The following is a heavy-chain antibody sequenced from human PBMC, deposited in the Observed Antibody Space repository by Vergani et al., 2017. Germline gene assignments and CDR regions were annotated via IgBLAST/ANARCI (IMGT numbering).Heavy chain of an antibody. V-gene: IGHV3-66*01. D-gene: IGHD7-27*01. J-gene: IGHJ3*02. CDR3: ARYTKKLGNAFDI. Sequence: EVQLVESGGGLVQPGGSLRLSCAASGFTVSSNYMSWVRQAPGKGLEWVSVIYSGGSTYYADAVKGRFTISRDNSKNTLYLQMNSLRAEDTAVYYCARYTKKLGNAFDIWGQGTMVTVSS. CDR1: GFTVSSNY. CDR2: IYSGGST.